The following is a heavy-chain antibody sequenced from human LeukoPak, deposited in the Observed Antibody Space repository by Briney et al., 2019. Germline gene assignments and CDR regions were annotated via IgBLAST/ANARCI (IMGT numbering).Heavy chain of an antibody. D-gene: IGHD3-22*01. Sequence: GGSLRLSCAASGFTFSSFIMNWVRQAPGKGLEWVSYISSSSGTIYYADSVKGRFTISRDNAKNSLYLQMNSLRAEDTAVYYCARVGYSYYYDSSGYLGYWGQGTLVTVSS. V-gene: IGHV3-48*01. CDR2: ISSSSGTI. CDR1: GFTFSSFI. J-gene: IGHJ4*02. CDR3: ARVGYSYYYDSSGYLGY.